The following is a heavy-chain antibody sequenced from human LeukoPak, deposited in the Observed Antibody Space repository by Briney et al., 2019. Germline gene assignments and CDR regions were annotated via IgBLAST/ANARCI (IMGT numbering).Heavy chain of an antibody. J-gene: IGHJ4*02. D-gene: IGHD1-14*01. CDR2: IWSDGDNK. Sequence: GRSLRLSCVASGFTFSSNGMNWVRQTPGKGLEWVAVIWSDGDNKYYADSVKGRFTISRDNTKNTLWLQMNSLRADDTAVYYCARGIKNPGSDFFYFDYWGQGTLVTVSS. V-gene: IGHV3-33*01. CDR1: GFTFSSNG. CDR3: ARGIKNPGSDFFYFDY.